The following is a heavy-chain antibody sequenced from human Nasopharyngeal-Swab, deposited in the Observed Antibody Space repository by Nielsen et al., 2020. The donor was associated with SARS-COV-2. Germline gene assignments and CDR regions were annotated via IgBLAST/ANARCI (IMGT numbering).Heavy chain of an antibody. CDR1: GYTFKSFA. CDR2: ISAYNGNT. Sequence: ASVKVSCKASGYTFKSFAVNWVRQAPGQGLEWMGWISAYNGNTNYAQNLQGRVTMTTDTSTSTAYMELRSLRSDDTALYYCAGVLSATYWGQGTLVTVSS. J-gene: IGHJ4*02. V-gene: IGHV1-18*01. CDR3: AGVLSATY. D-gene: IGHD2-8*01.